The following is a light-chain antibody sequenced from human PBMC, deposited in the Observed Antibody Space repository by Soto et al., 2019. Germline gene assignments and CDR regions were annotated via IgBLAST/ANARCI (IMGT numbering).Light chain of an antibody. CDR1: QRSSSW. J-gene: IGKJ1*01. Sequence: DIQITHAPCTLCASVGDRVTGTCRSSQRSSSWLAWDQQKPGKAPELLIHDASSVDSEIPSRFSGSGFGSAFTLTISSLQPDDFETYYCQHYNTYSRTFGQGTKVDIK. CDR3: QHYNTYSRT. V-gene: IGKV1-5*01. CDR2: DAS.